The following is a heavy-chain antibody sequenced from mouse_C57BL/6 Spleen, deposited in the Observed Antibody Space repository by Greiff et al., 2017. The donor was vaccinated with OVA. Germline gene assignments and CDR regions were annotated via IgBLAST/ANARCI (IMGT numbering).Heavy chain of an antibody. D-gene: IGHD2-12*01. CDR2: IDPETGGT. CDR1: GYTFTDYE. V-gene: IGHV1-15*01. CDR3: TKRLAMDY. J-gene: IGHJ4*01. Sequence: VKLMESGAELVRPGASVTLSCKASGYTFTDYEMHWVKQTPVHGLEWIGAIDPETGGTAYNQKFKGKAILTADKSSSTAYMELRSLTSEDSAVYYCTKRLAMDYWGQGTSVTVSS.